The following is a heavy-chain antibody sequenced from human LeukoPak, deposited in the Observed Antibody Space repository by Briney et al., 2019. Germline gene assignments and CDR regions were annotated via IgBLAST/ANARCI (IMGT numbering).Heavy chain of an antibody. CDR3: AKDLSWLGLGY. D-gene: IGHD6-19*01. CDR1: GFTFSSYE. V-gene: IGHV3-48*03. Sequence: PGGSLRLSCAASGFTFSSYEMNWVRQAPGKGLEWVSYISSSGSTIYYADSVKGRFTISRDNSKNTLYLQMNSLRAEDTAVYYCAKDLSWLGLGYWGQGTLVTVSS. CDR2: ISSSGSTI. J-gene: IGHJ4*02.